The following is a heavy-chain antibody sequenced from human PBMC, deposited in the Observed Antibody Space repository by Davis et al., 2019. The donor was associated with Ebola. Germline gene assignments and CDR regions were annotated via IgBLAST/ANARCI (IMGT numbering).Heavy chain of an antibody. V-gene: IGHV4-59*08. CDR2: IYYSGST. J-gene: IGHJ4*02. Sequence: MPSETLSLTCTVSGGSISSYDWSWIRQPPGKGLEWIGYIYYSGSTNYNPSLKSRVTISVDTSKNQFSLKLSSVTAADTAVYYCARQRGYSSGWSRPDYFDYWGQGTLVTVSS. D-gene: IGHD6-19*01. CDR1: GGSISSYD. CDR3: ARQRGYSSGWSRPDYFDY.